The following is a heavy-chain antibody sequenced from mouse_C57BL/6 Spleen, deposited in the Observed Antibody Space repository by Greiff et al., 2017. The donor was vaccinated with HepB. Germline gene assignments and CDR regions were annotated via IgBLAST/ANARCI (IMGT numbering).Heavy chain of an antibody. CDR2: ISYDGSN. J-gene: IGHJ2*01. CDR1: GYSITSGYY. CDR3: ARGGTVVATGFDY. Sequence: EVKLVESGPGLVKPSQSLSLTCSVSGYSITSGYYWNWIRQFPGNKLECMGYISYDGSNNYNPSLKNRISITRDTSKNQFFLKLNSVTTEDTATYYCARGGTVVATGFDYWGQGTTLTVSS. V-gene: IGHV3-6*01. D-gene: IGHD1-1*01.